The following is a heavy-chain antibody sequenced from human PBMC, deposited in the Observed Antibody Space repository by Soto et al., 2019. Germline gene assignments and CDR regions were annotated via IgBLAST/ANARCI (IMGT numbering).Heavy chain of an antibody. CDR3: ARSSLGELRFDY. CDR2: IYYSGST. CDR1: GGSISSYY. J-gene: IGHJ4*02. V-gene: IGHV4-59*01. D-gene: IGHD3-16*01. Sequence: SETLSLTCTVSGGSISSYYWSWIRQPPGKGLEWIGYIYYSGSTNYNPSLKSRVTISVDTSKNQFSLKLSSVTAADTAVYYCARSSLGELRFDYWGQGTLVTVSS.